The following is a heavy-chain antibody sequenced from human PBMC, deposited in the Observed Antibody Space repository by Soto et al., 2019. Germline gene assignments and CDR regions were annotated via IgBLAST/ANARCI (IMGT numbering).Heavy chain of an antibody. D-gene: IGHD6-6*01. CDR1: GFTFDDYA. V-gene: IGHV3-9*01. Sequence: SLRLACAASGFTFDDYAMHWVLQAPGKGLEWVSGISWNSGSIGYADSVKGRLTISRDNAKNSLYLQMNSMRAEDTALYYCAKDSSRLASFDYWGQGTLVTVSS. CDR2: ISWNSGSI. CDR3: AKDSSRLASFDY. J-gene: IGHJ4*02.